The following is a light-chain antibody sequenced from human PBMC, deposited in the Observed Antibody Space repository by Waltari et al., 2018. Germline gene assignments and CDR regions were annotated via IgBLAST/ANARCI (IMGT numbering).Light chain of an antibody. CDR1: SSDVGGSDY. V-gene: IGLV2-11*01. CDR2: DVN. Sequence: QSALTQPRSVSGSPGHSVTISCTGTSSDVGGSDYVPWYQQHPGKAPKLVIYDVNKRPSGVPDRFSGSKSGNTASLTISGLQADDEADYNCCSYAGRATWAFGGGTKLTVL. J-gene: IGLJ3*02. CDR3: CSYAGRATWA.